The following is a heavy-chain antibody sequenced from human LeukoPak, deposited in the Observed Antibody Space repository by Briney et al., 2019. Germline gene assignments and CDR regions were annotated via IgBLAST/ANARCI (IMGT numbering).Heavy chain of an antibody. J-gene: IGHJ6*03. CDR3: ARSYGNYDYYYYMDV. Sequence: ASVKVSCKASGGTFSSYAISWVRQAPGQGLEWMGRIIPIFGTANYAQKFQGRVTITADKSTSTAYMELSSLRSEDTAVYYCARSYGNYDYYYYMDVWGKGTTVTVSS. CDR2: IIPIFGTA. V-gene: IGHV1-69*06. CDR1: GGTFSSYA. D-gene: IGHD4-11*01.